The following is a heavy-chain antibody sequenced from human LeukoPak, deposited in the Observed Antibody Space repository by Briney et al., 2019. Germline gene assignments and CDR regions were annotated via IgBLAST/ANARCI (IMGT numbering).Heavy chain of an antibody. CDR2: INHSGST. CDR1: GGSFSGYY. Sequence: SETLSLTCAVYGGSFSGYYWSWIRQPPGKGLEWIGEINHSGSTNYNPSLKSRVTISVDTSKNQFSLKLSSVPAADTAVYYCARDSYGDYVYWGQGTLVTVSS. D-gene: IGHD4-17*01. CDR3: ARDSYGDYVY. J-gene: IGHJ4*02. V-gene: IGHV4-34*01.